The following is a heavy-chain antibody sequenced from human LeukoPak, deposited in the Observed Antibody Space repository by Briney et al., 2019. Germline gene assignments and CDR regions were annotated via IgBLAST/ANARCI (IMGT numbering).Heavy chain of an antibody. J-gene: IGHJ4*02. D-gene: IGHD1-1*01. Sequence: RXSCAASGFTFSTYDIHWVRQAPGKGLEWVAFIRYDGSNKYYADSVKGRFTISRDNSKNTLYLQMNSLRAEDTAVYYCAKGYSYYFDYWGQGTLVTVSS. CDR1: GFTFSTYD. V-gene: IGHV3-30*02. CDR2: IRYDGSNK. CDR3: AKGYSYYFDY.